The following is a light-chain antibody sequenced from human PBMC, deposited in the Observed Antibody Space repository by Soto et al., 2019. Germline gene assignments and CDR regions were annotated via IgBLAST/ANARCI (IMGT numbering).Light chain of an antibody. CDR1: SSDVGGYNY. CDR2: DVS. J-gene: IGLJ1*01. CDR3: SSYTSSSTYV. Sequence: QSVLTLPASVSGAPGQSIAISCTGTSSDVGGYNYVSWYQHHPGKAPKLMVYDVSNRPSGVSNRFSGSKSGNTASLTISGLQAEDEADYYCSSYTSSSTYVFGTGTKLTVL. V-gene: IGLV2-14*03.